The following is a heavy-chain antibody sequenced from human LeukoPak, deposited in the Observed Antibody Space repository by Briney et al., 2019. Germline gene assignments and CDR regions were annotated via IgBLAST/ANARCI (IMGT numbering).Heavy chain of an antibody. CDR2: IDGSGGST. J-gene: IGHJ4*02. CDR1: GATFSNAW. Sequence: GGSLRLSCAASGATFSNAWMSWVRQPPGKGLEWVSAIDGSGGSTYYADSVKGRFTNSRNNSKNTLYLQMNSLRAEDTAVYYCAKGRELWFGELKGEFDYWGQGTLVGVSS. D-gene: IGHD3-10*01. CDR3: AKGRELWFGELKGEFDY. V-gene: IGHV3-23*01.